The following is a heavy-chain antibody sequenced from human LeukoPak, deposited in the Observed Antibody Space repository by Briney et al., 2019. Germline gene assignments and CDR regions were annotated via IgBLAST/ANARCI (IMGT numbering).Heavy chain of an antibody. V-gene: IGHV3-23*01. Sequence: PGGTLRLSCAASGFTFSSYGMSWVRQAPGKGLEWVSAISGSGGFTYYADSVKGRFTISRDNSKNTLYLQMNSLRAEDMAVYYWGRGGGPPNEGYWGGDCYPGGGGLYYYYMDVWGKGTTVTVSS. J-gene: IGHJ6*03. CDR2: ISGSGGFT. CDR3: GRGGGPPNEGYWGGDCYPGGGGLYYYYMDV. D-gene: IGHD2-21*02. CDR1: GFTFSSYG.